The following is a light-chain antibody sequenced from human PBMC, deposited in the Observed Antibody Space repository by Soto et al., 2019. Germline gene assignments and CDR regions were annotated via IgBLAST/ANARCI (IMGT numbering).Light chain of an antibody. V-gene: IGKV3-15*01. CDR3: QQCNDWPHT. CDR1: LSVSSN. CDR2: GAS. J-gene: IGKJ2*01. Sequence: EIVMTQSPGTLFVSPGERATLSCRASLSVSSNLAWYQQKPGQAPRLLIYGASTRATGIPARFSGRGSGTEFTLTISSLQSEDCAVYYCQQCNDWPHTFGQGTKLEIK.